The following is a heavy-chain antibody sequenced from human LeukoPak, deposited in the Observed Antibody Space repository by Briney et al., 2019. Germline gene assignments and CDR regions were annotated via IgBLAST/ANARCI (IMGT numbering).Heavy chain of an antibody. Sequence: SSETLSLTCAVYGGSFSGYYWSWIRQPPGKGLEWIGEINHSGSTSYNPSLKSRVTISINTSKNQFSLKLSSVTAADTAVYYCARPARVGYCSSTSCPFDYWGQGTLVTVSS. CDR3: ARPARVGYCSSTSCPFDY. J-gene: IGHJ4*02. D-gene: IGHD2-2*01. CDR1: GGSFSGYY. V-gene: IGHV4-34*01. CDR2: INHSGST.